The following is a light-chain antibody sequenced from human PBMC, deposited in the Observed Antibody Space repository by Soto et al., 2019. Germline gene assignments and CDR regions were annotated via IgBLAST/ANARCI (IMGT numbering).Light chain of an antibody. V-gene: IGLV2-14*01. CDR1: NSDVGVYKY. Sequence: QSALTQPASVSGSPGQSITISCTGSNSDVGVYKYVSWYQQYPGKAPRLMFYEVSNRPSGVSNRFSGSKSGNTASLTISGLQAEDEADYYCSSYASDSSLVFGGGTKLTVL. J-gene: IGLJ3*02. CDR2: EVS. CDR3: SSYASDSSLV.